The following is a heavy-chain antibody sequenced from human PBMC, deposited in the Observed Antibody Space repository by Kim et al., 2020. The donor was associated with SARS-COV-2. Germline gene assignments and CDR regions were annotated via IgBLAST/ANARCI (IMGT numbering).Heavy chain of an antibody. J-gene: IGHJ5*01. V-gene: IGHV3-7*01. D-gene: IGHD3-22*01. Sequence: GGSLRLSCAASGFTFSSYWMTWVRQAPGKGLEWVANINQDGSEKYYVDSVKGRFTISRDNANNSLYLQMNTLRAEDTAVYFCARGGWQWCDSWGQGTLVTVSS. CDR2: INQDGSEK. CDR1: GFTFSSYW. CDR3: ARGGWQWCDS.